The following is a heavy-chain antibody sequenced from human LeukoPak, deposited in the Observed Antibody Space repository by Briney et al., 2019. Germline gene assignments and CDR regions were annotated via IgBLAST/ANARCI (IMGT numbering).Heavy chain of an antibody. Sequence: GGSLRLSCAASGIIFSNYAMHWVRQGAGKGLECISTISSDGGSTYYANSVKGRFTISRDNSKNTLYLQMGSLRAEDMAVYYCARGRQGAKTRYFDLWGRGTRVTVSS. CDR3: ARGRQGAKTRYFDL. D-gene: IGHD1-26*01. V-gene: IGHV3-64*01. J-gene: IGHJ2*01. CDR1: GIIFSNYA. CDR2: ISSDGGST.